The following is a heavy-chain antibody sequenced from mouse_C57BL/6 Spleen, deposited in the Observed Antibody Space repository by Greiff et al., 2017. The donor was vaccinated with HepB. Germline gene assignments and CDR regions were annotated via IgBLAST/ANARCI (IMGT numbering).Heavy chain of an antibody. D-gene: IGHD6-5*01. J-gene: IGHJ2*01. CDR3: ARRRAYGGYFDY. V-gene: IGHV1-50*01. CDR2: IDPSDSYT. CDR1: GYTFTSYW. Sequence: QVQLQQPGAELVKPGASVKLSCKASGYTFTSYWMQWVKQRPGQGLEWIGEIDPSDSYTNYNQKFKGKATLTVDTSSSTAYMQLSSLTSEDSAVYYCARRRAYGGYFDYWGQGTTLTVSS.